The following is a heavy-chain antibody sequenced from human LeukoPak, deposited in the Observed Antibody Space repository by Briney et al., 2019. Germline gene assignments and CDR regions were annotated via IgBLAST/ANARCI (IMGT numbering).Heavy chain of an antibody. CDR2: ISGSGGTI. CDR1: GFTFSSFA. J-gene: IGHJ4*02. D-gene: IGHD6-19*01. Sequence: QPGGSLRLSCTTSGFTFSSFAMNWVRQAPGKGLGWVSTISGSGGTIYYAESVKGRFTISRGNSKNTLYLQMNSLRADDTAVYYRARAWAVAGGTRGADFDYWGQGTLVTVSS. V-gene: IGHV3-23*01. CDR3: ARAWAVAGGTRGADFDY.